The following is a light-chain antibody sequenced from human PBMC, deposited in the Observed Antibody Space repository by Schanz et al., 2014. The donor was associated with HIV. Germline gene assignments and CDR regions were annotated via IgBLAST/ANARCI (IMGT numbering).Light chain of an antibody. Sequence: QSVLTQPPSVSGAPGQRVTISCTGSSSNIGAGYDVHWYQQLPGTAPKLLIYDNSNRPSGVPDRFSGSKSGTSASLAITGLRFEDEADYYCAAWDDSLSGRVFGGGTKLTVL. CDR2: DNS. V-gene: IGLV1-40*01. CDR1: SSNIGAGYD. J-gene: IGLJ3*02. CDR3: AAWDDSLSGRV.